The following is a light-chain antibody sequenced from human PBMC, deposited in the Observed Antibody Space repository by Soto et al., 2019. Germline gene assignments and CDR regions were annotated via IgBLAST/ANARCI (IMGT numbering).Light chain of an antibody. CDR3: QQYYTSSGYT. J-gene: IGKJ2*01. CDR1: QSISSW. Sequence: DIQMTQSPSTLSASVGDRVTITCRASQSISSWLAWYQQKPGKAPKLLIYKASTLESGVPARFSGSVSGTEFTLTISSLQPDDFATYYCQQYYTSSGYTFGQGTNLEIK. CDR2: KAS. V-gene: IGKV1-5*03.